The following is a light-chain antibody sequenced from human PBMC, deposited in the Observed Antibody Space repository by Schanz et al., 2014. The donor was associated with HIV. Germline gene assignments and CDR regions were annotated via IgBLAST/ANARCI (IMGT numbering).Light chain of an antibody. V-gene: IGKV3-20*01. Sequence: EIVLTQSPGTLSLSPGGRATLSCGASQRLSSSYLAWYQQKRDQAPRLLIFGASSRATGIPDRFSGSGSGTDFTLTISSLQPDDFATYYCQQYDSSSWTFGQGTKVETK. CDR1: QRLSSSY. CDR3: QQYDSSSWT. CDR2: GAS. J-gene: IGKJ1*01.